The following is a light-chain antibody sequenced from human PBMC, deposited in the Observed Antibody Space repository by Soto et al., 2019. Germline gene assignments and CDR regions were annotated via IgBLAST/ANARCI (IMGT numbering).Light chain of an antibody. V-gene: IGLV2-23*01. J-gene: IGLJ3*02. CDR1: SSDVGSYNL. CDR2: DDS. Sequence: QSALTQPASVSGSPGQSITISCTGTSSDVGSYNLVSWYQQHPGKAPKLMIYDDSKRPSGVSNRFSGSKSGNTAPLTISGLQGEDEADYYCRSYAGSSNWVFGGGTKLTVL. CDR3: RSYAGSSNWV.